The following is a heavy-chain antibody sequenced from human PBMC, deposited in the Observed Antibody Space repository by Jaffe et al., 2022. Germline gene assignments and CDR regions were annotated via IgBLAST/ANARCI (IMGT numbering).Heavy chain of an antibody. D-gene: IGHD5-12*01. CDR2: IIPILGIA. J-gene: IGHJ4*02. Sequence: QVQLVQSGAEVKKPGSSVKVSCKASGGTFSSYTISWVRQAPGQGLEWMGRIIPILGIANYAQKFQGRVTITADKSTSTAYMELSSLRSEDTAVYYCARDRRGDGYNYGADYWGQGTLVTVSS. V-gene: IGHV1-69*08. CDR3: ARDRRGDGYNYGADY. CDR1: GGTFSSYT.